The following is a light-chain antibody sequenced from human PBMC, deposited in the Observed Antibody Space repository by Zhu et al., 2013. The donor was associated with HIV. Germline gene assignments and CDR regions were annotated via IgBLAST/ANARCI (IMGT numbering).Light chain of an antibody. J-gene: IGKJ4*01. CDR1: QSVLYSSNNKNY. Sequence: DIVMTQSPDSLAVSLGERATINCKSSQSVLYSSNNKNYLAWYQQKPGQPPKLLIYWASTRESGVPDRFSGSGSGTDVTLTISSLQAEDVAVYYCQQYYSTPPTFGEGPRWRSN. CDR3: QQYYSTPPT. CDR2: WAS. V-gene: IGKV4-1*01.